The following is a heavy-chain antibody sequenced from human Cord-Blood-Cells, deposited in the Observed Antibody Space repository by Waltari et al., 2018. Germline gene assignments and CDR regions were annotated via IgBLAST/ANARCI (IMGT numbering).Heavy chain of an antibody. D-gene: IGHD6-6*01. V-gene: IGHV3-11*04. Sequence: QVQLVESGGGLVKPGGSLRLSGAASGFTFSSYYMSWYRQAPGKGLEWVSYISSSGSTIYYADSVKGRFTISRDNAKNSLYLQMNSLRAEDTAVYYCARDVDSSSYYFDYWGQGTLVTVSS. CDR2: ISSSGSTI. CDR1: GFTFSSYY. CDR3: ARDVDSSSYYFDY. J-gene: IGHJ4*02.